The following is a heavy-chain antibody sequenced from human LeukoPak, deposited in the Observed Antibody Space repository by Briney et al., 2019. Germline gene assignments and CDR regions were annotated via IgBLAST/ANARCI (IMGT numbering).Heavy chain of an antibody. D-gene: IGHD1/OR15-1a*01. CDR2: SQNKASRYTK. CDR1: GLKYRDHY. CDR3: GRIAINANNGMDV. Sequence: GRSLRLSCAASGLKYRDHYIDWVSQAPAKGLEWVVRSQNKASRYTKEYAASVEGRFTISRDVSESSLYLQMNSLRTEDTAVYYCGRIAINANNGMDVWGQGTTVTVCS. V-gene: IGHV3-72*01. J-gene: IGHJ6*02.